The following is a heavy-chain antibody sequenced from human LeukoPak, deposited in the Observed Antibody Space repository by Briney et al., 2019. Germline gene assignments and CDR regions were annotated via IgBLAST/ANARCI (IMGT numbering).Heavy chain of an antibody. V-gene: IGHV3-74*01. D-gene: IGHD5-12*01. CDR2: INSDGSGT. CDR1: GFTFSNDW. CDR3: ASPAYSGYVYGMDV. J-gene: IGHJ6*02. Sequence: PGGSLRLSCAASGFTFSNDWMHWVRQAPGKGLVWVSRINSDGSGTGYADSVKGRFTISRDNAKNTLYLQMNSLRVEDTAVYYCASPAYSGYVYGMDVWGQGTTVTVSS.